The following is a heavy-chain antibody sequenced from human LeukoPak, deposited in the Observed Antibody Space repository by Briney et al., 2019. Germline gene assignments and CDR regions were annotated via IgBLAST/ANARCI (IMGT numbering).Heavy chain of an antibody. CDR1: GGSISSYY. Sequence: SETLSLTCTVSGGSISSYYWSWIRQPAGKGLEWIGRIYTSGSTNYNPSLKSRVTMSVDTSKNQFSLKLSSVTAADTAVYYCAGRVDDFWSGSYGMDVWGQGTMVTVSS. V-gene: IGHV4-4*07. CDR2: IYTSGST. CDR3: AGRVDDFWSGSYGMDV. D-gene: IGHD3-3*01. J-gene: IGHJ6*02.